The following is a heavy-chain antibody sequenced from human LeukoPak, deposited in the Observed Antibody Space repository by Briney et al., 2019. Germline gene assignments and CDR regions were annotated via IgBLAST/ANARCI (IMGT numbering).Heavy chain of an antibody. CDR3: ARDVSAYSSSWYGGYSYYYMDV. J-gene: IGHJ6*03. CDR1: GFTFSSYS. CDR2: ISSSSSYI. Sequence: GGSLRLSCAASGFTFSSYSMNWVRQAPGKGLEWVSSISSSSSYIYYADSVKGRFTISRDNAKNSLYLQMNSLRAEDTAVYYCARDVSAYSSSWYGGYSYYYMDVWGKGTTVTVSS. D-gene: IGHD6-13*01. V-gene: IGHV3-21*01.